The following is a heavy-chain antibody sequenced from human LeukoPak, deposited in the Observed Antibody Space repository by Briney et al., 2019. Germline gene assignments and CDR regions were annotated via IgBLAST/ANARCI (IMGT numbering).Heavy chain of an antibody. J-gene: IGHJ3*02. V-gene: IGHV1-24*01. CDR1: GYTLTELS. D-gene: IGHD4-17*01. Sequence: ASVKVSRKVSGYTLTELSMHWVRQAPGKGLEWMGGFDPEDGETIYAQKFQGRVTMTEDTSTDTAYMELSSLRSEDTAVYYCATGWPVMTTVTTGFDIWGQGTMVTVSS. CDR2: FDPEDGET. CDR3: ATGWPVMTTVTTGFDI.